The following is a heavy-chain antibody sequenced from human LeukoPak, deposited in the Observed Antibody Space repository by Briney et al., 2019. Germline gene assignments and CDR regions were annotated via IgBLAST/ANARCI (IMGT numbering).Heavy chain of an antibody. J-gene: IGHJ4*02. Sequence: GGSLRLSCAASGFTFSSYAMHWVRQAPGKGLEWVAVISYDGSNKYYADSVKGRFTISRDNSKNTLYLQMNSLRAEDTAVYYCARDPNYYDSSGYVYEFNLEYYFDYWGQGTLVTVSS. CDR3: ARDPNYYDSSGYVYEFNLEYYFDY. V-gene: IGHV3-30-3*01. D-gene: IGHD3-22*01. CDR2: ISYDGSNK. CDR1: GFTFSSYA.